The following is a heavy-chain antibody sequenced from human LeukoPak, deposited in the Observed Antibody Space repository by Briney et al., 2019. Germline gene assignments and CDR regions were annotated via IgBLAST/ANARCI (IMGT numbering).Heavy chain of an antibody. CDR2: INSDGSWT. CDR1: GNYW. Sequence: GGSLRLSCAASGNYWMHWVRQVPGKGLVWVSHINSDGSWTSYADSVKGRFTISKDNAKNTVYLQINSLRAGDTAVYYCVTFYETYWGRGTLVTVSS. V-gene: IGHV3-74*01. J-gene: IGHJ4*02. CDR3: VTFYETY. D-gene: IGHD2/OR15-2a*01.